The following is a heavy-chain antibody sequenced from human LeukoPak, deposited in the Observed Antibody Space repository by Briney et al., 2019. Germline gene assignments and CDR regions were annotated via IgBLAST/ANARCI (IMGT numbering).Heavy chain of an antibody. V-gene: IGHV4-59*08. Sequence: KPSETLSLTCTVSGDSISSNYWSWIRQPPGKGLEWIGYIYNSGSTKYNPSLKSRVTISVDTSKNQFSLRLSSVTAADTAVYYCARPYSSGWYGVFHIWGQGTMVTVSS. D-gene: IGHD6-19*01. CDR3: ARPYSSGWYGVFHI. CDR1: GDSISSNY. J-gene: IGHJ3*02. CDR2: IYNSGST.